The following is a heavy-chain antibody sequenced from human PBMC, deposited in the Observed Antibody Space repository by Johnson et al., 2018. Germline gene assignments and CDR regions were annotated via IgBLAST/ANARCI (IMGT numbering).Heavy chain of an antibody. V-gene: IGHV3-30-3*01. CDR2: ISSDGNTK. CDR3: ARRVTGVPDPFDI. CDR1: GFTFTNYA. D-gene: IGHD3-10*01. Sequence: QVQLVESGGGVIQPGRSLRLSCAASGFTFTNYAMHWVRQAPGKGLEWVAVISSDGNTKFYADSVKGRFTLSRDNSKKTLYLEMNSLRPEDTAVYYCARRVTGVPDPFDIWGQGAMVTVSS. J-gene: IGHJ3*02.